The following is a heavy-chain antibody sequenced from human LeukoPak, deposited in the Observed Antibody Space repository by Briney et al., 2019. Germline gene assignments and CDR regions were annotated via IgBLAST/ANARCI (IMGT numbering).Heavy chain of an antibody. CDR1: GFTFSSYA. CDR2: ISGSGGST. V-gene: IGHV3-23*01. J-gene: IGHJ3*02. Sequence: GGSLRLSCAASGFTFSSYAMSWVRQAPGKGLEWVSAISGSGGSTYYADSVKGRFTISRDNSKNTLYLQMNSLRAEDTAVYYCAKASPSYCSGGSCYPGRAFDIWGQGRMVTVSS. CDR3: AKASPSYCSGGSCYPGRAFDI. D-gene: IGHD2-15*01.